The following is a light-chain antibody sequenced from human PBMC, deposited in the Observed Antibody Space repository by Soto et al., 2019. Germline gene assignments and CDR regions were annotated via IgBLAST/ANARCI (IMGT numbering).Light chain of an antibody. J-gene: IGKJ1*01. CDR3: QHYNNWPPWT. V-gene: IGKV3-15*01. CDR2: GAS. Sequence: IVMTQSPATLSVSPGERVTLSCRASQSIRSNLVWYQQRPGQAPRLLIYGASSRATGIPGRFSGRGSGTEFTLTISSLQSEDFAVYYCQHYNNWPPWTFGQGTKVDIK. CDR1: QSIRSN.